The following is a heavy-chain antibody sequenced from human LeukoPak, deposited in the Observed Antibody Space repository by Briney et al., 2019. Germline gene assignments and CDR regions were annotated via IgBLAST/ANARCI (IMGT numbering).Heavy chain of an antibody. D-gene: IGHD3-10*01. CDR1: GYIFSGYY. Sequence: ASVKVSCKASGYIFSGYYMHWVRQAPGQGLEWMGRINPNSGATNYAQKFQGRVTVTRDTAINTAYMELTSLRSDDTAVYYCARALLDSGSHSNNWFDPWGQGTLVTVSS. CDR2: INPNSGAT. V-gene: IGHV1-2*06. J-gene: IGHJ5*02. CDR3: ARALLDSGSHSNNWFDP.